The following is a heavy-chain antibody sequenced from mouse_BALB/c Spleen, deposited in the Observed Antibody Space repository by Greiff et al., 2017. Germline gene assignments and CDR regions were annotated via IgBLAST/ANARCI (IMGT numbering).Heavy chain of an antibody. J-gene: IGHJ3*01. CDR2: ISSGGSYT. V-gene: IGHV5-9-4*01. Sequence: EVQLVESGGGLVKPGGSLKLSCAASGFTFSSYAMSWVRQSPEKRLEWVAEISSGGSYTYYPDTVTGRFTISRDNAKNTLYLEMSSLRSEDTAMYYCAREGYGGFAYWGQGTLVTVSA. D-gene: IGHD2-14*01. CDR3: AREGYGGFAY. CDR1: GFTFSSYA.